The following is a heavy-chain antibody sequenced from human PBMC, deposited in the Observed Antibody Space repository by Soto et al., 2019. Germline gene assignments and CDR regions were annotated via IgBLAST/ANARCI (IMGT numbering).Heavy chain of an antibody. V-gene: IGHV3-11*01. J-gene: IGHJ4*02. CDR3: ARRLQWQLRPLDS. CDR1: EFTFSDYY. D-gene: IGHD6-19*01. Sequence: GGSLRLSCAGSEFTFSDYYMTWIRQAPGKGLEWVSYINTLSSAIYYADSVKGRFTISRDNAKNSLYLQMNSLRAEDTAVYYCARRLQWQLRPLDSWGRGTLVTVSS. CDR2: INTLSSAI.